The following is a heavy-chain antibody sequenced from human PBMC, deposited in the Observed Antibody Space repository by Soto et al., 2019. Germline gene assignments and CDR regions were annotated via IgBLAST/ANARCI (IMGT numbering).Heavy chain of an antibody. J-gene: IGHJ3*02. Sequence: GGSLRLSCAASGFTFSSYEMNWVRQAPGKGLEWVSYISRSGSTIYYADSVKGRFTISRDNAKNSLYLQMNSLRAEDTAVYYCARDLKAPTYYYDSSGSLGAFDTWGKGTIVTV. CDR2: ISRSGSTI. CDR1: GFTFSSYE. V-gene: IGHV3-48*03. CDR3: ARDLKAPTYYYDSSGSLGAFDT. D-gene: IGHD3-22*01.